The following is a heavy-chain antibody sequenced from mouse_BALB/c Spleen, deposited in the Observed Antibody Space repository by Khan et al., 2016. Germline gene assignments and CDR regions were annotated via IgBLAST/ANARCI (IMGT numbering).Heavy chain of an antibody. CDR2: INPYTGEP. D-gene: IGHD2-2*01. CDR3: ARSEDGYDVSPWFAY. V-gene: IGHV9-3-1*01. CDR1: GYTFTNYG. J-gene: IGHJ3*01. Sequence: QIQLVQSGPELKKPGETVKISCKASGYTFTNYGMNWVKQAPGKGLKLMGWINPYTGEPTYADDFKGRVAFSLETSASTAYLQLNNLKHEDTATYDCARSEDGYDVSPWFAYWGQGTLVTVSA.